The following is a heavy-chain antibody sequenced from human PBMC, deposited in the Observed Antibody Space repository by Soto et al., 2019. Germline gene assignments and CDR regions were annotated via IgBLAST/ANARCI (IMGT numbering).Heavy chain of an antibody. CDR2: IYYSGST. CDR1: GGSVSSGSYY. V-gene: IGHV4-61*01. D-gene: IGHD3-22*01. Sequence: SETLSLTCTVSGGSVSSGSYYWSWIRQPPGKGLEWIGYIYYSGSTNYNPSLKSRVTISVDTSKNQFSLKLSSVTAADTAVYYCARDYDSSGYYYGENGIYYYGMDVWRQGTTVTVSS. J-gene: IGHJ6*02. CDR3: ARDYDSSGYYYGENGIYYYGMDV.